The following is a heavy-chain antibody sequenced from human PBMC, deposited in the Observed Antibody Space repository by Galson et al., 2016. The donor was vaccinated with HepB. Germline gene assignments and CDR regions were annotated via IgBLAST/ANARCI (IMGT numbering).Heavy chain of an antibody. CDR2: ISGYNGNT. Sequence: SVKVSYKASGYSFTSFAITWVRQAPGQGLEWMGWISGYNGNTNYAQNLQGRVTMTIETSTNTVYMELRSLTSDDTAVYFCARGSKTAGVDWGQGTLVTVSS. J-gene: IGHJ1*01. CDR3: ARGSKTAGVD. CDR1: GYSFTSFA. D-gene: IGHD6-19*01. V-gene: IGHV1-18*01.